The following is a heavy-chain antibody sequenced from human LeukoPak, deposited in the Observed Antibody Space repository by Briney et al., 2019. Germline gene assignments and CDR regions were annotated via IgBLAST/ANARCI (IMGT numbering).Heavy chain of an antibody. CDR2: INTDGSIT. Sequence: GGSLRLSCAASGFTFSDYWVHWVRQAPGKGLVWVSRINTDGSITNYADSVKGRFSISRDNAKNTLYLQMSSLRAEDTAVYYCARDRGPRTGFMVREAYDYWGQGTLVTVSS. V-gene: IGHV3-74*01. CDR1: GFTFSDYW. CDR3: ARDRGPRTGFMVREAYDY. D-gene: IGHD3-10*01. J-gene: IGHJ4*02.